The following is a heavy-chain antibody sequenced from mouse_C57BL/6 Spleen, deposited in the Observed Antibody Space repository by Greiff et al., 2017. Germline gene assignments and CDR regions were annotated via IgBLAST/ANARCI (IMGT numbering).Heavy chain of an antibody. CDR2: ISYDGSN. Sequence: DVKLVESGPGLVKPSQSLSLSCSVSGYSITSGYYWNWIRPFPGNKLEWVGYISYDGSNNYNPSLKNRISITRDTSKNQFFLKLNSLTSEDTATYYCAGGPYDYAMDYWGQGTSVTVSS. CDR1: GYSITSGYY. J-gene: IGHJ4*01. CDR3: AGGPYDYAMDY. D-gene: IGHD2-4*01. V-gene: IGHV3-6*01.